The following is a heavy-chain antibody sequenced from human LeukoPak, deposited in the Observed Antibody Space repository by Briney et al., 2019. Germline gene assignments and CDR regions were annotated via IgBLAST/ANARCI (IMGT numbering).Heavy chain of an antibody. CDR2: IYYSGST. J-gene: IGHJ4*02. D-gene: IGHD4-23*01. CDR1: GGSISSYY. V-gene: IGHV4-59*01. Sequence: SETLSLTCTVSGGSISSYYWSWIRQPPGKGLEWIGYIYYSGSTNYNPSLKSRVTISVDTSKNQFSLKLSSVTAADTAVYYCARGLRWDLLLHFDYWGRGTLVTVSS. CDR3: ARGLRWDLLLHFDY.